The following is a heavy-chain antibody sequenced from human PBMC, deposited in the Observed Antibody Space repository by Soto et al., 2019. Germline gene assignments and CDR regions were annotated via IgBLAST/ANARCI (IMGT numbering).Heavy chain of an antibody. D-gene: IGHD3-3*01. V-gene: IGHV3-48*01. Sequence: EVQLVESGGGLVQPGGSLRLSCAASGFTFSSYSMKWVRQAPGKGLEWVSYISSRSSSIYYADSVKGRFTISRDNAKNSLFLQMHSLRAEDTAVYYCARLTKGDGYDFCSGFYYMDVWGKGTTVTVSS. CDR3: ARLTKGDGYDFCSGFYYMDV. CDR1: GFTFSSYS. CDR2: ISSRSSSI. J-gene: IGHJ6*03.